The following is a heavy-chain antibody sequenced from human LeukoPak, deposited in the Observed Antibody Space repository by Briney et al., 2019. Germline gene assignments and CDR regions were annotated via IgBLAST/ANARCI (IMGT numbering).Heavy chain of an antibody. CDR1: GGSISSSSYY. J-gene: IGHJ4*02. CDR2: IYYSGST. CDR3: ARRLASGWYGYYFDY. Sequence: SETLSLTCTVSGGSISSSSYYWGWIRQPPGKGLEWIGSIYYSGSTYYNPSLKSRVTISVDTSKNQFSLKLSSVTAADTAVYYCARRLASGWYGYYFDYWAREPWSPSPQ. D-gene: IGHD6-19*01. V-gene: IGHV4-39*01.